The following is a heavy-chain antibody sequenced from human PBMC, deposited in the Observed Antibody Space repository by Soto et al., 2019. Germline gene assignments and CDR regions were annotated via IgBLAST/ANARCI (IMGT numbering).Heavy chain of an antibody. CDR3: ARPANAHSASSGYHHDAFDI. CDR1: GGSFSDYY. Sequence: VQLQQWGAGLLKPSETLSLTCAVYGGSFSDYYWSWIRLIPGKGLEWIGEINYNGGANYNPSLKSRVTMSVDTSKNQFSVKMRFVTAADTALYYCARPANAHSASSGYHHDAFDIGGQGRKVTVSS. V-gene: IGHV4-34*01. J-gene: IGHJ3*02. D-gene: IGHD3-22*01. CDR2: INYNGGA.